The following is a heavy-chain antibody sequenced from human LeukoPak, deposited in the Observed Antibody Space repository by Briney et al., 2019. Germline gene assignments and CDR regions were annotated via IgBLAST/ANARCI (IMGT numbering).Heavy chain of an antibody. CDR2: IYSEGST. Sequence: GGSLRLSCVASGIAVSTDYIAWGREGPGEGLEWVSIIYSEGSTYYADSVKGRFTISRDISKNTVTLQMNSLRAEDTAVYYCARDRFNGMDVWGQGTTVTVSS. D-gene: IGHD3-3*01. V-gene: IGHV3-66*01. CDR3: ARDRFNGMDV. J-gene: IGHJ6*02. CDR1: GIAVSTDY.